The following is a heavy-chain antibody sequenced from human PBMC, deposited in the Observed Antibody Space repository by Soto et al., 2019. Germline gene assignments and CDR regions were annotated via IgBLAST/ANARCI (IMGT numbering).Heavy chain of an antibody. CDR3: VKFRRRAYHYYYMDV. V-gene: IGHV3-23*01. Sequence: DVQLLESGGGLVQRGGSLRLSCAASGFTFSTYGMTWVRQAPGKGLEWVSYGGSGGSTYYADSVKGRFTISRDNSKNTLYLQMNSLRAEDTAVYYCVKFRRRAYHYYYMDVWGNGTTVTVSS. CDR2: YGGSGGST. J-gene: IGHJ6*03. CDR1: GFTFSTYG. D-gene: IGHD6-25*01.